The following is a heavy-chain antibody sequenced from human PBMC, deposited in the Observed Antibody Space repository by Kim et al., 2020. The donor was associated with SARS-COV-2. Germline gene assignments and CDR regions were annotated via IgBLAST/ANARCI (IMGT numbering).Heavy chain of an antibody. CDR3: ARVTVEYDILAYGMDV. Sequence: GGSLRLSCAASGFTFSSYAMHWVRQAPGKGLEWVAVISYDGSNKYYADSVKGRFTISRDNSKNTLYLQMNSLRAEDTAVYYCARVTVEYDILAYGMDVWGQGTTVTVSS. CDR1: GFTFSSYA. V-gene: IGHV3-30-3*01. J-gene: IGHJ6*02. CDR2: ISYDGSNK. D-gene: IGHD3-9*01.